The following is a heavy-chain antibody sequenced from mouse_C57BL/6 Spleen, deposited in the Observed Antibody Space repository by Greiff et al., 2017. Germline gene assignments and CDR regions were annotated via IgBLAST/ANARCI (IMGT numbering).Heavy chain of an antibody. Sequence: EVKLMESGEGLVKPGGSLKLSCAASGFTFSSYAMSWVRQTPEKRLEWVAYISSGGDYIYYADTVKGRFTISRDNARNTLYLQMSSLKSEDTAMYYCTRVYGNYAMDDWGQGTSVTVSS. CDR1: GFTFSSYA. J-gene: IGHJ4*01. V-gene: IGHV5-9-1*02. CDR2: ISSGGDYI. D-gene: IGHD2-1*01. CDR3: TRVYGNYAMDD.